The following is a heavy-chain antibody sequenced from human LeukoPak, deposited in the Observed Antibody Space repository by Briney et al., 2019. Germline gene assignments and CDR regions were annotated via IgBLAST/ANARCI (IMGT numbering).Heavy chain of an antibody. V-gene: IGHV3-21*01. J-gene: IGHJ4*02. D-gene: IGHD1-1*01. CDR3: ARDTLERRRAGLGD. CDR1: GFTFSSYS. Sequence: GGSPRLSCAASGFTFSSYSMNWVRQAPGKGLEWVSSISSSSSYIHYADSVKGRFTISRDNAKNSLYLQMNSLRAEDTAVYYCARDTLERRRAGLGDWGQGTLVTVSS. CDR2: ISSSSSYI.